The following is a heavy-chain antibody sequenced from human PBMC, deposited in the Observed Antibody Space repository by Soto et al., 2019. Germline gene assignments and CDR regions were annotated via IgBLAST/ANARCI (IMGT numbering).Heavy chain of an antibody. CDR3: AKDPHYCSGGRCYRLFDY. CDR1: GGSISSGGYS. V-gene: IGHV4-30-2*01. D-gene: IGHD2-15*01. CDR2: IYHSGST. Sequence: LSLTCAVSGGSISSGGYSWSWIRQPPGKGLEWIGYIYHSGSTYYNPSLKSRVTISVDRSKNQFSLKLSSVTAEDTAVYYCAKDPHYCSGGRCYRLFDYWGQGTLVTVSS. J-gene: IGHJ4*02.